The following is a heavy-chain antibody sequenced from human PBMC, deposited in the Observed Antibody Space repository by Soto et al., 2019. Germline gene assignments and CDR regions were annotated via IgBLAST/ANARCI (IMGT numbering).Heavy chain of an antibody. CDR2: IYWNDDK. Sequence: SGPTRVNPTQTLTLTCTFSGFSLSTFGMGVGLIRQPPGKAMEWLALIYWNDDKRYSPSLRSRLTITKDTSKNLVVLRMTNMDPVEKATIFRVKQRDRPPSGQWGPGTLVTVYS. V-gene: IGHV2-5*01. CDR3: VKQRDRPPSGQ. CDR1: GFSLSTFGMG. D-gene: IGHD2-21*02. J-gene: IGHJ4*03.